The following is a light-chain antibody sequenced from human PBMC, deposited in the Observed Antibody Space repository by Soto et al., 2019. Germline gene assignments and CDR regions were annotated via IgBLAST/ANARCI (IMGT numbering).Light chain of an antibody. CDR3: QQYHKWPPYT. V-gene: IGKV3-15*01. J-gene: IGKJ2*01. Sequence: EIVMTQSPANLSVSPGERATLSCRASQSVSSNLAWYQQKPGQGPRLLIYGASTRATGIPARFSGSGSGTEFTLTTSSLQYEDFAVYYCQQYHKWPPYTFGQGTKVEIK. CDR2: GAS. CDR1: QSVSSN.